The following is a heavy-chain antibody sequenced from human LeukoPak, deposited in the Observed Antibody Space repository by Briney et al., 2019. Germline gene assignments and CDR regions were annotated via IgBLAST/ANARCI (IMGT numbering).Heavy chain of an antibody. D-gene: IGHD6-13*01. V-gene: IGHV4-38-2*02. CDR2: IYHSGST. CDR1: GYSISSDYY. CDR3: ARDATIAAPLMS. J-gene: IGHJ4*02. Sequence: PSETLSLTCTVSGYSISSDYYWGWVRQPPGKGLEWIASIYHSGSTHYSPSLKSRVTISRDTSKNQFSLNLNYVSATDTAVYYRARDATIAAPLMSWGQGTLVIVSS.